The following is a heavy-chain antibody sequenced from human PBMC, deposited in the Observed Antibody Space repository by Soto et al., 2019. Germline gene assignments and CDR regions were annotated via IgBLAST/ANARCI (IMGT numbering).Heavy chain of an antibody. CDR1: GGSISISSYY. Sequence: SETLSLTCTVSGGSISISSYYWGCIRQPPGKGLEWIGSIYYSGSTYYNPSLKSRVTISVDTSKNQFSLKLSSVTAADTAVYYCARLGYSYDDAFDIWGQGTMVTVSS. J-gene: IGHJ3*02. V-gene: IGHV4-39*01. D-gene: IGHD5-18*01. CDR3: ARLGYSYDDAFDI. CDR2: IYYSGST.